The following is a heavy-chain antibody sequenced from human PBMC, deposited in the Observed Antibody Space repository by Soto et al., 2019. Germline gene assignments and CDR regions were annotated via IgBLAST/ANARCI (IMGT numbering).Heavy chain of an antibody. CDR1: GFTFSSYA. J-gene: IGHJ4*02. V-gene: IGHV3-23*01. Sequence: GGSLRLSCAASGFTFSSYAMSWVRQAPGKGLEWVSAISGSGGSTYYADSVKGRFTISRDNSKNTLYLQMNSLRAEDTAVYYCAKEAYDSSGYYYSYFDYWGQGTLVTVSS. CDR3: AKEAYDSSGYYYSYFDY. D-gene: IGHD3-22*01. CDR2: ISGSGGST.